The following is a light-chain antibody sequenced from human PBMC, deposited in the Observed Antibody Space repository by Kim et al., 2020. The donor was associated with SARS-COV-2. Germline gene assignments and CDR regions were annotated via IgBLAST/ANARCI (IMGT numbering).Light chain of an antibody. V-gene: IGLV6-57*03. CDR3: QSYDSSNPWV. CDR2: EDN. CDR1: SGSMASNY. Sequence: KPVTLSCSRSSGSMASNYVQWYQQRPGSAPTTVIYEDNQRPSGVPDRFSGSIDSSSNSASLTISGLKTEDEADYYCQSYDSSNPWVFGGGTKLTVL. J-gene: IGLJ3*02.